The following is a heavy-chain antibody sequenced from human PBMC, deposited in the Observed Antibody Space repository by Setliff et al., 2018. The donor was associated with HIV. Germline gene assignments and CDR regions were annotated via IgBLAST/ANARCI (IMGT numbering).Heavy chain of an antibody. CDR3: ASRVYYYDSSGYLREEGFDP. V-gene: IGHV4-39*01. D-gene: IGHD3-22*01. Sequence: TLSLTCTVPGGSISNSRYYWSWIRQPPGKGLEWIGSIYYSGSTYYNPSLKSRVTISVDTSKNQFSLKLSSVTAADAAVYYCASRVYYYDSSGYLREEGFDPWGQGTLVTVSS. CDR2: IYYSGST. J-gene: IGHJ5*02. CDR1: GGSISNSRYY.